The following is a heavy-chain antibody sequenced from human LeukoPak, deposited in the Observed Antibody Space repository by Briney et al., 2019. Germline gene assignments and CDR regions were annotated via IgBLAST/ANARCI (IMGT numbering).Heavy chain of an antibody. Sequence: GASVKVSCKASGYTFTGYYMHWVRQAPGQGLEWMGWINPNSGGTNYAQKFQGRVTMTRDTSISTAYMELSRLRSDDTAVYYCARGAIVGYCSGGSCYGYFQHWGQGTLVTVSS. V-gene: IGHV1-2*02. J-gene: IGHJ1*01. D-gene: IGHD2-15*01. CDR3: ARGAIVGYCSGGSCYGYFQH. CDR1: GYTFTGYY. CDR2: INPNSGGT.